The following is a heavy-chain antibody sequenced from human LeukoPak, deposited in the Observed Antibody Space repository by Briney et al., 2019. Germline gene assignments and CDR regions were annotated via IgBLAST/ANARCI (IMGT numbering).Heavy chain of an antibody. J-gene: IGHJ5*02. V-gene: IGHV4-59*01. D-gene: IGHD1-14*01. CDR3: ARLFLPESEYHNWFDP. CDR1: GGSISSYY. CDR2: IYYSGST. Sequence: SETLSLTCTVSGGSISSYYWSWIRQPPGKGLEWIGYIYYSGSTNYNPSLKSRVTISVDTSKNQFSLKLSSVTAADTAVYYCARLFLPESEYHNWFDPWGQGTLVTVSP.